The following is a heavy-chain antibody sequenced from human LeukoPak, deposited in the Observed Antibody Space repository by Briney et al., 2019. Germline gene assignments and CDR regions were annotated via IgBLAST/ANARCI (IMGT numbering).Heavy chain of an antibody. CDR1: RGSISSYY. Sequence: SETLSLTCTVSRGSISSYYWSCIRQPAGKGLEWIGRIYTSGSTNYNPSLKSRVTMSVDTSKNQFSLKLSSVTAADTAVYYCARVPRVYCSGGSCPPYFDLWGRGTLVTASS. CDR3: ARVPRVYCSGGSCPPYFDL. J-gene: IGHJ2*01. V-gene: IGHV4-4*07. D-gene: IGHD2-15*01. CDR2: IYTSGST.